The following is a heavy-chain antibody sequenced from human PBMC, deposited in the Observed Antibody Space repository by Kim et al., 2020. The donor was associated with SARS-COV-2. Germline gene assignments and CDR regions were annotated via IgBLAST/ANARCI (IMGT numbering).Heavy chain of an antibody. CDR3: ATEGSRGARWLTRYFIATRRYFAY. D-gene: IGHD1-26*01. V-gene: IGHV1-24*01. Sequence: ASVKVSCKVSGYTLTELSMHWVRQAPGKGLEWMGGFDPEDGETIYAQKFQGRVTMTEDTSTDTAYMELSSLRSEDTAVYYCATEGSRGARWLTRYFIATRRYFAYWGQGALGTVSS. J-gene: IGHJ4*02. CDR2: FDPEDGET. CDR1: GYTLTELS.